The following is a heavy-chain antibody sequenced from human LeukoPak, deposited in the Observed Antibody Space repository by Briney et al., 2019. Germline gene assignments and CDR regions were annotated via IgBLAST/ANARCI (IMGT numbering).Heavy chain of an antibody. CDR2: ISSSSSYI. CDR3: ARASAAGIHYHYYMDV. D-gene: IGHD6-13*01. J-gene: IGHJ6*03. CDR1: GFTFSSYS. V-gene: IGHV3-21*01. Sequence: GGSLRLSCAASGFTFSSYSMNWVRQAPGKGLEWVSSISSSSSYIYYADSVKGRFTISRDNAKNSLFLQMNSLRADDTAVYYCARASAAGIHYHYYMDVWGKGTTVTVSS.